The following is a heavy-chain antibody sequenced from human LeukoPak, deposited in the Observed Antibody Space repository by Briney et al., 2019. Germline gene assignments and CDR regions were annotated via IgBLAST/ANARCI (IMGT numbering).Heavy chain of an antibody. V-gene: IGHV4-61*01. Sequence: PSETLSLTCNVSGGSISSTIYYWGWIRQPPGKGLEWIGYIYYSGSTNYNPSLKSRVTISVDTSKNQFSLKLSSVTPADTAVYYCARDGAAAKHYYYYGMDVWGQGTTVTVSS. D-gene: IGHD6-13*01. CDR1: GGSISSTIYY. CDR2: IYYSGST. CDR3: ARDGAAAKHYYYYGMDV. J-gene: IGHJ6*02.